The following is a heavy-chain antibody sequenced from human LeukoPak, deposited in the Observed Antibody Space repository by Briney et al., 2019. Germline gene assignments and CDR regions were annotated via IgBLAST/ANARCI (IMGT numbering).Heavy chain of an antibody. J-gene: IGHJ3*02. CDR3: ARSSGYSYGQEFYDAFDI. V-gene: IGHV3-11*04. Sequence: PGGSLRLSCAASGFTFSDYYMSWIRQAPGKGLEWVSYISSSGSTIYYADSVKGRFTISRDNAKNSLYLQMNSLRAEDTAVYYCARSSGYSYGQEFYDAFDIWGQGTMVTVSS. CDR2: ISSSGSTI. CDR1: GFTFSDYY. D-gene: IGHD5-18*01.